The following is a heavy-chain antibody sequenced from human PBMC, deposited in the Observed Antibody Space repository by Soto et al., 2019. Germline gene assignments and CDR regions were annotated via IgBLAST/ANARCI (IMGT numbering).Heavy chain of an antibody. J-gene: IGHJ4*02. CDR1: GFTFSSHG. D-gene: IGHD6-19*01. CDR2: IWYDGSNK. CDR3: ARDRGYSSGLPGY. Sequence: PGGSLRLSCAASGFTFSSHGMHWVRQAPGKVLEWVAVIWYDGSNKYYADSVKGRFTISRDNSKNTLYLQMNSLRAEDTAVYYCARDRGYSSGLPGYWGQGTLVTVSS. V-gene: IGHV3-33*01.